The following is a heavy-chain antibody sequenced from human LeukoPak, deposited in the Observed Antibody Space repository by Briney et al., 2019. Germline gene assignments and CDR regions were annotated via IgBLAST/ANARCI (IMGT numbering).Heavy chain of an antibody. CDR1: GGSISPYY. D-gene: IGHD3-16*01. Sequence: PSETLSLTCTVSGGSISPYYWSWIRQPPGEGLEWIGYIYYTGSTHYNPSLKSRVTISLDTSKNQFSLKLSSVTAADTAVYYCARGYDHFDYWGQGTLVTVSS. J-gene: IGHJ4*02. CDR2: IYYTGST. CDR3: ARGYDHFDY. V-gene: IGHV4-59*01.